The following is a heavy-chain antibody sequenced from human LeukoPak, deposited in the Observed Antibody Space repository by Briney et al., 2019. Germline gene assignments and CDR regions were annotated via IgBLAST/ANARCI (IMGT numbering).Heavy chain of an antibody. CDR2: ISNIGGTT. CDR1: GFTFNSYA. CDR3: AKGYSSSSLGFYYFDY. J-gene: IGHJ4*02. V-gene: IGHV3-64D*09. D-gene: IGHD6-6*01. Sequence: PGGSLRLSCSASGFTFNSYAMHWVRQAPGKGLDYVPAISNIGGTTYYADSVKGRFIISRDSSKNTLYLQMSSLRAEDTAVYYCAKGYSSSSLGFYYFDYWGQGTLVTVSS.